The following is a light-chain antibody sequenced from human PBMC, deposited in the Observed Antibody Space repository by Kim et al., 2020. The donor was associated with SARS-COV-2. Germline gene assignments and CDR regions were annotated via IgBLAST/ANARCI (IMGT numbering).Light chain of an antibody. Sequence: SYELTQPPSVSVSPGQTATITCTGDKLRTMYTSWYQQKPGQSPVLVIYQSVTRPSGIPARFSASESGDTVTLTITGTQAVDEAHYYCQAWDTTTGVFGGGTKLTVL. CDR2: QSV. CDR1: KLRTMY. J-gene: IGLJ2*01. CDR3: QAWDTTTGV. V-gene: IGLV3-1*01.